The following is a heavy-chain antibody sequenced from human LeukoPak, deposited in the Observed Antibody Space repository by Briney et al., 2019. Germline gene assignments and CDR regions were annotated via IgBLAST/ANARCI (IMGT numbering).Heavy chain of an antibody. V-gene: IGHV4-61*01. D-gene: IGHD3-10*01. J-gene: IGHJ4*02. CDR1: GGSVSSGSYY. CDR2: IYYSGST. CDR3: ARVATMDFDY. Sequence: LAETLSLTCTVSGGSVSSGSYYWSGIRQPPGKGLEWIGYIYYSGSTNYNPSLKSRVTISVDTSKNQFSLKLSSVTAADTAVYYCARVATMDFDYWGQGTLVTVSS.